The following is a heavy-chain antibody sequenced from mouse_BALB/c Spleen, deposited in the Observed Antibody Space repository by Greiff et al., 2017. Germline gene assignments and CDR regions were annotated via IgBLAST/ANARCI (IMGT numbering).Heavy chain of an antibody. CDR1: GYSFTGYN. V-gene: IGHV1S135*01. J-gene: IGHJ4*01. CDR3: AREGAMDGNYCAMDY. CDR2: IDPYNGGT. Sequence: VQLQQSGPELGKPGASVKISCKASGYSFTGYNMYWVKQSHRKSLEWIGYIDPYNGGTSYNQKSKGKATLTVDKSSSTAYMQLSSLTSEDSAVYYCAREGAMDGNYCAMDYWGQGTSVTVSS. D-gene: IGHD2-1*01.